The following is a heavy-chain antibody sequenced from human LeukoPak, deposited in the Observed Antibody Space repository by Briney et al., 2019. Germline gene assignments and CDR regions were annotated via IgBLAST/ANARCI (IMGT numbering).Heavy chain of an antibody. J-gene: IGHJ4*02. Sequence: GGALRLSCAASGFTFSSYWMSWVRQAPGKGLEWVANIKQDGSEKYYVDSVKGRFTISRDNAKNSLYLQMNSLRAEDTAVYYCASHYGDYSFFDYWGQGTLVTVSS. CDR1: GFTFSSYW. D-gene: IGHD4-17*01. V-gene: IGHV3-7*02. CDR2: IKQDGSEK. CDR3: ASHYGDYSFFDY.